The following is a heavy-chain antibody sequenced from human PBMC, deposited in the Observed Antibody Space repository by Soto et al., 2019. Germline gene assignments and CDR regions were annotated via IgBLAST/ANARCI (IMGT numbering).Heavy chain of an antibody. CDR3: AREVTQNYYYYGMDV. J-gene: IGHJ6*02. D-gene: IGHD2-21*02. CDR2: IYYSGST. CDR1: GGSISSGGYY. Sequence: SETLSLTCTVSGGSISSGGYYWSWIRQHPGKGLEWIGYIYYSGSTYYNPSLKSRVTISVDTSKNQFSLKLSSVTAADTAVYYCAREVTQNYYYYGMDVWGQGTTVTVSS. V-gene: IGHV4-31*03.